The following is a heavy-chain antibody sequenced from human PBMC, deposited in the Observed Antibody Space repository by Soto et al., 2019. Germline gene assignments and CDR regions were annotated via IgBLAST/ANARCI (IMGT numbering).Heavy chain of an antibody. D-gene: IGHD3-16*01. V-gene: IGHV3-43*01. CDR2: ITWNGANT. Sequence: GGALRLSCAASGFRFDEYNIHWVRQAPGKGLEWVSLITWNGANTYYADSVKGRFTISRDGTTKSVSLQMTSLKREDTGLYYCARETLSYGSALDVWGQGTTVTVSS. J-gene: IGHJ6*02. CDR1: GFRFDEYN. CDR3: ARETLSYGSALDV.